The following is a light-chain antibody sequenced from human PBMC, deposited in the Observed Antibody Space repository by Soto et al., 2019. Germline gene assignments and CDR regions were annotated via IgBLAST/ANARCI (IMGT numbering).Light chain of an antibody. CDR2: KAS. CDR1: QSIGSW. J-gene: IGKJ1*01. Sequence: DIQMTQSPSTLSASVGDRVTITCRASQSIGSWLAWYQQKPGKAPNLLIYKASSLESGVPSRFSGSGSGTEFTLTISSLQPDDFATYYCQQYNSYWTFGHGTKVDI. CDR3: QQYNSYWT. V-gene: IGKV1-5*03.